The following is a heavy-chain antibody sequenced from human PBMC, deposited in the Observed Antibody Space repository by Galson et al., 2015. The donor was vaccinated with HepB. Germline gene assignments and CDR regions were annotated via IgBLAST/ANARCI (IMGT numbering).Heavy chain of an antibody. CDR1: GFTFSSYW. D-gene: IGHD1-26*01. J-gene: IGHJ6*02. V-gene: IGHV3-7*01. CDR3: ARDRGGSYTGVMGYYGMDV. Sequence: SLRLSCAASGFTFSSYWMSWVRQAPGKGLEWVANIKQDGSEKYYVDSVKGRFTISRDNAKNSLYLQMNCLRAEDTAVYYCARDRGGSYTGVMGYYGMDVWGQGTTVTVSS. CDR2: IKQDGSEK.